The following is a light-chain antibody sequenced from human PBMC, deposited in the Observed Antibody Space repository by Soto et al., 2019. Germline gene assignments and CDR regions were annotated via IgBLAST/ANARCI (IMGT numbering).Light chain of an antibody. V-gene: IGKV3-20*01. J-gene: IGKJ1*01. CDR2: GAS. CDR1: QTITSTY. CDR3: HHYGST. Sequence: EIVLTQSPGTLSLSPGERATLSCRASQTITSTYLAWYQQKPGQAPRLLIYGASSRATGIPDRFSGSGSETDFTLTISRPEPEDFAVYYCHHYGSTFGQGTKVEIK.